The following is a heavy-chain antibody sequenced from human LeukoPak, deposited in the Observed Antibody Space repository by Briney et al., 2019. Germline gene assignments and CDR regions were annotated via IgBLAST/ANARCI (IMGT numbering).Heavy chain of an antibody. J-gene: IGHJ4*02. D-gene: IGHD3-9*01. CDR3: ARDREPTYYDILTGYYNPGY. V-gene: IGHV3-23*01. CDR1: GFTFSSYA. Sequence: GGSLRLSCAASGFTFSSYAMSWVRQAPGKGLEWVSAISASGGSTYYADSVKGRFTISRDNSKNTLYLQMDSLRVEDTAVYYCARDREPTYYDILTGYYNPGYWGQGTLVTVSS. CDR2: ISASGGST.